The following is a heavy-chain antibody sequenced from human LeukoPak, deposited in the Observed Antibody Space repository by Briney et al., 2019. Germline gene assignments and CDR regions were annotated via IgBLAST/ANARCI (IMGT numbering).Heavy chain of an antibody. J-gene: IGHJ4*02. Sequence: PGGSLRLSCAASGFIFSSYGMHWVRQAPGKGLEWVAFIRYDGSNKYYADSVKGRFTISRDNANNSLYLQMNSLRAEDTAVYYCARDPPGVRYGRPIFDFWGQGTLVTVSS. CDR1: GFIFSSYG. D-gene: IGHD2-8*01. CDR2: IRYDGSNK. CDR3: ARDPPGVRYGRPIFDF. V-gene: IGHV3-30*02.